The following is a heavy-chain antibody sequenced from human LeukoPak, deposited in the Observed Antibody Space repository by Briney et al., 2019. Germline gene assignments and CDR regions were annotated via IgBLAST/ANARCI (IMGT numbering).Heavy chain of an antibody. V-gene: IGHV4-59*08. D-gene: IGHD3-3*01. CDR3: ARRTYYDFWSGKPQTNYYYYMDV. Sequence: SETLSLTCTVSGGSISSYYWSWIRQPPGKGLEWIGYIYYSGSTNYNPSLKGRVTISVDTSKNQFSLKLSSVTAADTAVYYCARRTYYDFWSGKPQTNYYYYMDVWGKGTTVTVSS. J-gene: IGHJ6*03. CDR1: GGSISSYY. CDR2: IYYSGST.